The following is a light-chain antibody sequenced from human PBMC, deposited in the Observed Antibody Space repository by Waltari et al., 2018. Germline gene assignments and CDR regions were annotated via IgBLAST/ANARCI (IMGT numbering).Light chain of an antibody. CDR1: RSNIGSNP. J-gene: IGLJ2*01. V-gene: IGLV1-44*01. CDR3: AAWDDSLNGHVV. Sequence: QSLLTQPPSASGTPGQRVTISCSGSRSNIGSNPVSWYQQLPGTAPKLLIHSNNQRPSGVPDRFSCSKSGTSASLAISGLQSADEADYYCAAWDDSLNGHVVFGGGTKLTVL. CDR2: SNN.